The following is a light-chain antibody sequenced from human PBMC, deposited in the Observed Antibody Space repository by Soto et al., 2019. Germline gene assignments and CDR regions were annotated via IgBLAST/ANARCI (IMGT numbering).Light chain of an antibody. CDR3: QQYGSSPFT. V-gene: IGKV3-20*01. CDR1: QSVSSSY. J-gene: IGKJ3*01. CDR2: GAS. Sequence: EILWTQSPGTLSVSPGEGATLSCRASQSVSSSYLAWYKQKPGQAPRLLLYGASSRATGIPDRFSGSGSGTEFTLTISRLQPEDFAVYYCQQYGSSPFTYGPGTKVDIK.